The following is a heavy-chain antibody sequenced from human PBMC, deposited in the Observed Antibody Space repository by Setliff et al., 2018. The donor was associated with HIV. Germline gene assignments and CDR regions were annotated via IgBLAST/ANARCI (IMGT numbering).Heavy chain of an antibody. V-gene: IGHV4-38-2*01. J-gene: IGHJ4*02. CDR3: ARHYGIYDSSEGYFDN. D-gene: IGHD3-22*01. CDR1: TYSISSGFY. Sequence: PWETLSLTCVVSTYSISSGFYWAWIRQPPGKGLEWIGSIYHSGSTYYNPSLKSRVTISVDTSKNQFSLKLSSVTAADSAVYYCARHYGIYDSSEGYFDNWGQGTLVTVSS. CDR2: IYHSGST.